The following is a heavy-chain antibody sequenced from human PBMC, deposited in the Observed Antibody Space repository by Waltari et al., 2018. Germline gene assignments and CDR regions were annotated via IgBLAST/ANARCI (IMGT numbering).Heavy chain of an antibody. Sequence: VQLQESGPGLVKPSQTLSLTCAVSGYSISSGYYWAWIRHPQGKGLVWFGSYYHSSSTNHTPTIKIRVTVAVATSKNQFSLKLGTVTAADAAEYYCARVRRSRLVVVSGAFDIWGQGTMVTVSS. J-gene: IGHJ3*02. D-gene: IGHD2-15*01. CDR3: ARVRRSRLVVVSGAFDI. V-gene: IGHV4-38-2*01. CDR2: YYHSSST. CDR1: GYSISSGYY.